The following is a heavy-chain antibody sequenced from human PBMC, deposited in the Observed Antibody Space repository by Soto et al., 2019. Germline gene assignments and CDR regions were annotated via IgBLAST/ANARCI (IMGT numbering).Heavy chain of an antibody. D-gene: IGHD4-17*01. J-gene: IGHJ3*02. CDR1: GFTFTSYA. CDR2: VDGSGSKT. Sequence: EVQLLESGGGLVQPGGSLRLSCSVSGFTFTSYAMSWVRQPPGKGLEWVSVVDGSGSKTYYADAVKGRFTISRDNSWNTLYLQMDSLRAEDTAVYYCARELRGDYVYDAFDIWGQGTVVAVSS. CDR3: ARELRGDYVYDAFDI. V-gene: IGHV3-23*01.